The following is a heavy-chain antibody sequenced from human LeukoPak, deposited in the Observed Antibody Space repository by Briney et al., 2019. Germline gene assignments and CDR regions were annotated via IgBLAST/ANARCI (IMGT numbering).Heavy chain of an antibody. V-gene: IGHV1-18*01. J-gene: IGHJ4*02. CDR1: GYTFTSFG. Sequence: ASVKVSCKASGYTFTSFGISWVRQAPGQGLEWMGWSSAYNGNTNYAQKFQGRVTMTTDTSTSTAYMEVRSLRSDDTAVYYCTRDLGVDTTMIFFDYWGQGSLVTVSS. D-gene: IGHD5-18*01. CDR2: SSAYNGNT. CDR3: TRDLGVDTTMIFFDY.